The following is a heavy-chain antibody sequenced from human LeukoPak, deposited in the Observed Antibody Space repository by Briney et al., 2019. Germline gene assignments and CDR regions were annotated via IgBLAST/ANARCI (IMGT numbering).Heavy chain of an antibody. J-gene: IGHJ3*02. CDR3: ARGGSYYLAFDI. Sequence: SGGSLRLSCAASGFTFSDYYMSWIRQAPGKGLEWVSYISSSGCTIYYEDSVKGRFTISRDNAKNSLYLQMNSLRAEDTAVYYCARGGSYYLAFDIWGQGTMVTVSS. CDR1: GFTFSDYY. CDR2: ISSSGCTI. V-gene: IGHV3-11*04. D-gene: IGHD1-26*01.